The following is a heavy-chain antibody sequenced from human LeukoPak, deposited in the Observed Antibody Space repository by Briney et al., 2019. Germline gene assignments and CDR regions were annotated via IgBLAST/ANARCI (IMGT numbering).Heavy chain of an antibody. CDR3: ARAPSIAVAGDFDY. CDR2: ISAYNGNT. Sequence: ASVNVSCKASDYTFTTYGISWVRQAPGQGLEWMGWISAYNGNTNYAQKLQGRVTMTTDTSTSTAYMELRSLRSDDTAVYYCARAPSIAVAGDFDYWGQGTLVTVSS. CDR1: DYTFTTYG. V-gene: IGHV1-18*01. D-gene: IGHD6-19*01. J-gene: IGHJ4*02.